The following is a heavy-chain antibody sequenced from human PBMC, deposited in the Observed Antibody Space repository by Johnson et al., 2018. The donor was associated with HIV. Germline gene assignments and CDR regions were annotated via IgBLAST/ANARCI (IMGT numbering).Heavy chain of an antibody. D-gene: IGHD6-6*01. CDR2: ISYDGSNK. J-gene: IGHJ3*02. Sequence: QVQLVESGGGVVQPGRSLRLSCAASGFTFSSYAMHWVRQAPGKGLEWVAVISYDGSNKYYADSVKGRFTISRDNSKNTLYLQMNSLRAEDTAVYYCAKDKSAAPGDIWGQGTMVTVSS. CDR3: AKDKSAAPGDI. CDR1: GFTFSSYA. V-gene: IGHV3-30*04.